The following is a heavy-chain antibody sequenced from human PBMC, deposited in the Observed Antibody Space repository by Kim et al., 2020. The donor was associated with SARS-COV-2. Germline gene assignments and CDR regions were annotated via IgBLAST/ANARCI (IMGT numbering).Heavy chain of an antibody. V-gene: IGHV4-59*13. J-gene: IGHJ6*02. CDR1: GGSINPYY. CDR3: AGNTRYTNFHGLKV. D-gene: IGHD2-2*01. Sequence: SETLSLTCTVSGGSINPYYWSWIRQPPGKGLEWIGYVFYTGTSTYNPSLKNRVTISVDTSKNQFSLRLNSVTAADTAVYYCAGNTRYTNFHGLKVWGRGTTVTVSS. CDR2: VFYTGTS.